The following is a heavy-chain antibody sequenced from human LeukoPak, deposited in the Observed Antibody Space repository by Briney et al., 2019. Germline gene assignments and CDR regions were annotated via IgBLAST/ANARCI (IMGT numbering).Heavy chain of an antibody. D-gene: IGHD1-26*01. J-gene: IGHJ3*02. CDR3: ARTVGATGGAFDI. CDR1: GFTFDDYA. Sequence: GRSLRLSCAASGFTFDDYAMHWVRQAPGKGLEWVSGISWNSGSMGYADSVKGRFTISRDNAKNSLYLQMNSLRAEDMALYYCARTVGATGGAFDIWGQGTMVTVSS. V-gene: IGHV3-9*03. CDR2: ISWNSGSM.